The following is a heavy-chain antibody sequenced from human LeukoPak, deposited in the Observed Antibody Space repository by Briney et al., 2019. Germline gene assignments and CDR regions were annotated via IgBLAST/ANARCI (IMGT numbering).Heavy chain of an antibody. CDR1: GGSFSGYY. J-gene: IGHJ6*03. CDR2: INHSGST. D-gene: IGHD1-26*01. CDR3: ARPFRYSGSYYYYYMDV. Sequence: SETLSLTCAVYGGSFSGYYWSWIRQPPGKGLEWIGEINHSGSTNYNPSLKSRVTISVDTSKNQFSLKLSSVTAADTAVYYCARPFRYSGSYYYYYMDVWGKGTTVTVSS. V-gene: IGHV4-34*01.